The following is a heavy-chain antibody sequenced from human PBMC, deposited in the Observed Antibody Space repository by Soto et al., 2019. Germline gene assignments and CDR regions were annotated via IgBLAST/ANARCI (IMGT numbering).Heavy chain of an antibody. J-gene: IGHJ4*02. V-gene: IGHV1-69*02. Sequence: QVQLVQSGAEVKRPGSTVKVSCKSSGGSFSSYSVTWVRQAPGQGLEWMGRVIPVLGVADNSQKFQGRVTISADECTSTSYMELSSLRSEDTAFYYCASPRSLAYSGFFAYWGQGTRVTVSS. CDR1: GGSFSSYS. D-gene: IGHD5-12*01. CDR2: VIPVLGVA. CDR3: ASPRSLAYSGFFAY.